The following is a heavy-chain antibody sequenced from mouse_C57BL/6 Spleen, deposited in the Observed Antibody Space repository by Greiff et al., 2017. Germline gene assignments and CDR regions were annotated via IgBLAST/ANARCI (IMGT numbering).Heavy chain of an antibody. V-gene: IGHV14-2*01. CDR2: IDPEDGKT. CDR1: GFNIKDYY. Sequence: VQLQQSGAELVKPGASVKLSCTASGFNIKDYYMHWVKQRTEQGLEWIGRIDPEDGKTKYDPKFQGKATITADTSSNTAYLQLSSLTSEDTAVYYCARSPPNWYFDYWGQGTTLTVSS. D-gene: IGHD4-1*01. J-gene: IGHJ2*01. CDR3: ARSPPNWYFDY.